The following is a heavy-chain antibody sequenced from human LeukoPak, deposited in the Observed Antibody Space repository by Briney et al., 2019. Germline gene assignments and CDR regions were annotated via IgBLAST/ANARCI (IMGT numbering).Heavy chain of an antibody. CDR1: GFTFSSYA. J-gene: IGHJ4*02. CDR3: ARPAVNYDILTGFDY. CDR2: ISYDGSNK. Sequence: GGSLRLSCAASGFTFSSYAMYWVRQAPGKGLEWVAVISYDGSNKYYADSVKGRFTISRDNSKNTLYLQMNSLRAEDTAVYYCARPAVNYDILTGFDYWGQGTLVTVSS. V-gene: IGHV3-30-3*01. D-gene: IGHD3-9*01.